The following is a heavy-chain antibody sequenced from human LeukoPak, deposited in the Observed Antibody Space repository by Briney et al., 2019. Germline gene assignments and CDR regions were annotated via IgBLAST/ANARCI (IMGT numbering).Heavy chain of an antibody. V-gene: IGHV1-24*01. CDR1: GYTLNDLS. J-gene: IGHJ5*02. D-gene: IGHD2-2*01. Sequence: ASVKVSCKVSGYTLNDLSMHWVRQSPGKGLEWMGSFHPEDGETIYAQKFQGRVSMTEDTSTDAAYIELSSLKSEDTAVYYCAADRFCTSTTCFWNWFDPWGQGTLVTVSS. CDR2: FHPEDGET. CDR3: AADRFCTSTTCFWNWFDP.